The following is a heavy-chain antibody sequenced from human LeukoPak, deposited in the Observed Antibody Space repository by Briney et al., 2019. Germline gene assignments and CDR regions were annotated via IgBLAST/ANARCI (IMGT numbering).Heavy chain of an antibody. Sequence: SETLSLTCTVSGGSISSSSYYWGWIRQPPGKGLEWIRSIYYSGSTYYNPSLKSRVTISVDTSKNQFSLKLSSVTAADTAVYYCARHVLAWGGGVDVWGQGTTVTVSS. D-gene: IGHD3-3*02. J-gene: IGHJ6*02. CDR2: IYYSGST. CDR1: GGSISSSSYY. CDR3: ARHVLAWGGGVDV. V-gene: IGHV4-39*01.